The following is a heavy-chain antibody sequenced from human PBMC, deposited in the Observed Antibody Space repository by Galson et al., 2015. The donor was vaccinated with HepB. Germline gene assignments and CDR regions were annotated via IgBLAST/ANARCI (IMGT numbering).Heavy chain of an antibody. Sequence: SVKVSCKASGYTFTGYYMHWVRQAPGQGLEWMGWINPNSGGTNYAQKFQGRVTMTRDTSISTAYMELSRLRSDDTAVYYCARSKAIFGVVEGWFDPWGQGTLVTVSS. CDR2: INPNSGGT. CDR3: ARSKAIFGVVEGWFDP. J-gene: IGHJ5*02. V-gene: IGHV1-2*02. CDR1: GYTFTGYY. D-gene: IGHD3-3*01.